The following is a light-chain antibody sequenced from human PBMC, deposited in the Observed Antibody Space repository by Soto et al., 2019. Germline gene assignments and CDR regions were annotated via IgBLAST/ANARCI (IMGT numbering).Light chain of an antibody. CDR3: HQYGSSLVT. CDR1: QRVTGAN. Sequence: IVLTQSPVTLSLSPGEGATLSCRASQRVTGANLAWYQQRAGQAPGLLIYDAVRRATGIPDRFSGSGSGTDFTLTISRLEPEDFAVYYCHQYGSSLVTFGQGTKVEI. V-gene: IGKV3-20*01. J-gene: IGKJ2*01. CDR2: DAV.